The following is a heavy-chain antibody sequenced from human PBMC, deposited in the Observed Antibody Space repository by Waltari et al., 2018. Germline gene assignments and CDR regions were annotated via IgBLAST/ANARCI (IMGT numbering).Heavy chain of an antibody. CDR2: INHSGST. D-gene: IGHD1-26*01. CDR1: GGSFSGYY. J-gene: IGHJ3*02. Sequence: QVQLQQWGAGLLKPSETLSLTCAVYGGSFSGYYWSWIRQPPGKGLEWIGEINHSGSTNDNPSLKSRVTISVDTAKNQFSLKLSSVTAADTAVYYCARAPLYSGSYYGAVDIWGQGTMVTVSS. V-gene: IGHV4-34*01. CDR3: ARAPLYSGSYYGAVDI.